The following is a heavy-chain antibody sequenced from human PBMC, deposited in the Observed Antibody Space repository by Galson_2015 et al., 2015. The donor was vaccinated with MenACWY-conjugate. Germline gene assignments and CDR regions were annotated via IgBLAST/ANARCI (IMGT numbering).Heavy chain of an antibody. CDR2: INPGGSST. CDR1: GFIFNTYW. J-gene: IGHJ4*02. D-gene: IGHD1-14*01. CDR3: AREPGSDAPTDH. V-gene: IGHV3-74*01. Sequence: SLRLSCAASGFIFNTYWMHWVRQAPGKGLVWVSRINPGGSSTTYADSVKDRFTISRDNSQNTLYLQMNSLRAEDSAVYYCAREPGSDAPTDHWGQGTLVTVSS.